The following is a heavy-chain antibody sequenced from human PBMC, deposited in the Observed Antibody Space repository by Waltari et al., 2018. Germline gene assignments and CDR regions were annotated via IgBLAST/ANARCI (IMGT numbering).Heavy chain of an antibody. V-gene: IGHV4-61*02. CDR2: IYTSGST. Sequence: QVQLQEPGPGLVKPSQTLSLTCTVSGGSISSGSYYWSWIRQPAGKGLEWIGRIYTSGSTNYNPSLKSRVTISVDTSKNQFSLKLSSVTAADTAVYYCASGLRFLEWLLSGGDAFDIWGQGTMVTVSS. J-gene: IGHJ3*02. CDR3: ASGLRFLEWLLSGGDAFDI. CDR1: GGSISSGSYY. D-gene: IGHD3-3*01.